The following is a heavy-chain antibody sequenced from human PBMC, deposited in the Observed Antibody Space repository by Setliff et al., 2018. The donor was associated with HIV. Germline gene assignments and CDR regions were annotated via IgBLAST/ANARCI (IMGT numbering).Heavy chain of an antibody. J-gene: IGHJ4*02. CDR1: GGSISSSSYY. D-gene: IGHD6-13*01. CDR3: ARDGYSSSWYIISGSFDY. CDR2: VYYSGST. V-gene: IGHV4-39*07. Sequence: SETLSLTCIVSGGSISSSSYYWGWIRQPPGKGLEWIGTVYYSGSTYYNPSLKSRVTISVDTSENQFSLKLSSVTAADTAVYYCARDGYSSSWYIISGSFDYWGQGILVTVSS.